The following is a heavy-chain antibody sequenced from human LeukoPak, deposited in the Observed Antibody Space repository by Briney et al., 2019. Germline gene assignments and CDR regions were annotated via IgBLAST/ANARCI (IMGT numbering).Heavy chain of an antibody. V-gene: IGHV1-2*02. CDR2: INPNSGGT. D-gene: IGHD2-15*01. Sequence: GASVKVSCKASGYTFTGYYMHWVRQAPGQGLEWMGWINPNSGGTNYAQKFQGRVTMTRDTSISTAYMELSRLRSDDTAVYYCASFPRLGYCSGGSCYSGYWGQGTLVTVSS. CDR1: GYTFTGYY. J-gene: IGHJ4*02. CDR3: ASFPRLGYCSGGSCYSGY.